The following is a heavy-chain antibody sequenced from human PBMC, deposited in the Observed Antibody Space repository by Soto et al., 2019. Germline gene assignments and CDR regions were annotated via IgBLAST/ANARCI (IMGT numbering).Heavy chain of an antibody. CDR2: IIPIFGTA. D-gene: IGHD6-19*01. V-gene: IGHV1-69*01. CDR3: ARGRYRAVAGLWDAFDI. J-gene: IGHJ3*02. Sequence: GLEWMGGIIPIFGTANYAQKFQGRVTITADESTSTAYMELSSLRSEDTAVYYCARGRYRAVAGLWDAFDIWGQGTMVTVSS.